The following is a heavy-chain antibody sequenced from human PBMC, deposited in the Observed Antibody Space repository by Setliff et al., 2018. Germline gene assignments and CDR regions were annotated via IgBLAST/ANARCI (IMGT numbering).Heavy chain of an antibody. Sequence: GASVKVSCKASGYIFSDHYMHWVRQAPGQGLEWMGWISAYNGNTNYAQKLQGRVTMTTDTSTSTAYMELRSLRSDDTAVYYCARDYYDSSGLPAVGMDVWGQGTTVTVSS. J-gene: IGHJ6*02. V-gene: IGHV1-18*04. CDR2: ISAYNGNT. CDR1: GYIFSDHY. CDR3: ARDYYDSSGLPAVGMDV. D-gene: IGHD3-22*01.